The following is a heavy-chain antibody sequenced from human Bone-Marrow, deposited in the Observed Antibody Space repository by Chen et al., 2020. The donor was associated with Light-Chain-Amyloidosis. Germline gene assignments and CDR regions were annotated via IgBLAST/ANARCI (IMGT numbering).Heavy chain of an antibody. CDR3: ARGAERGYSGYESTNFDY. V-gene: IGHV1-2*02. D-gene: IGHD5-12*01. CDR2: INPNSGGT. J-gene: IGHJ4*02. Sequence: QVQLVQSGAEVEKPGASVKVSCKASGYTFTGYYMHWVRQAPGQGLEWMGWINPNSGGTNYAQKFQGRVTMTRDTSISTAYMELSRLRSDDTAVYYCARGAERGYSGYESTNFDYWGQGTLVTVSS. CDR1: GYTFTGYY.